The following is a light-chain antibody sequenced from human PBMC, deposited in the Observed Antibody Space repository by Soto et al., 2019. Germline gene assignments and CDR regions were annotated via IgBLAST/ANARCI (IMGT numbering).Light chain of an antibody. V-gene: IGKV4-1*01. CDR2: WAS. CDR1: QSVLYSSNNENY. CDR3: QQYYSTPPT. J-gene: IGKJ1*01. Sequence: DIVMTQSPDSLAVSLGERATINCKSSQSVLYSSNNENYLAWYQQKPGQPPNLLIYWASTRESCVPDRFSGSGSGTDFTLTISSLQAEDVAVYYCQQYYSTPPTFGQGTKVEIK.